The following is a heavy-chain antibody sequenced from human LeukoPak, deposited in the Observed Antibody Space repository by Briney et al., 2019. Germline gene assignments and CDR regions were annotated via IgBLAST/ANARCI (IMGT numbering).Heavy chain of an antibody. CDR1: RGTFSSYT. D-gene: IGHD2-2*01. CDR2: IIPILGIT. V-gene: IGHV1-69*02. CDR3: AGWPQVVPFHARFDP. J-gene: IGHJ5*02. Sequence: SAKVSCKPSRGTFSSYTISSVRQAPGQGLEWMGRIIPILGITNYAQKFQGTVTITADKSTSTAYIELSSLRSEDTAVYYCAGWPQVVPFHARFDPWGQGTLVTVSS.